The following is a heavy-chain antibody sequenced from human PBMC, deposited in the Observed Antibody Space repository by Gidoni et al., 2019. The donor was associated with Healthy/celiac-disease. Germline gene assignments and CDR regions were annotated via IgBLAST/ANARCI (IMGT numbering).Heavy chain of an antibody. Sequence: QLQLQESGPGLVKPSETLSLTCTVSGGSISSSSYYWGWIRQPPGKGLEWIGSIYYSGSTYYNPSLKSRVTISVDTSKNQFSLKLSSVTAADTAVYYCARDGIQLWLIPYYYGMDVWGQGTTVTVSS. V-gene: IGHV4-39*07. CDR2: IYYSGST. D-gene: IGHD5-18*01. CDR1: GGSISSSSYY. J-gene: IGHJ6*02. CDR3: ARDGIQLWLIPYYYGMDV.